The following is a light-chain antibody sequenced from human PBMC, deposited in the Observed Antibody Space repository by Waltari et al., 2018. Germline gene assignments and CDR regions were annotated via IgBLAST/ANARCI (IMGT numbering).Light chain of an antibody. Sequence: EVVLTQSPGTLSLSPGERATLFCRARQSISRYLVWYQQRPGQAPRLLISGASIRAAGIPDRFSGSGSGTDFTLSISRLEPEDFAVYYCQNHERLPATFGQGTRVEIK. CDR3: QNHERLPAT. J-gene: IGKJ1*01. V-gene: IGKV3-20*01. CDR1: QSISRY. CDR2: GAS.